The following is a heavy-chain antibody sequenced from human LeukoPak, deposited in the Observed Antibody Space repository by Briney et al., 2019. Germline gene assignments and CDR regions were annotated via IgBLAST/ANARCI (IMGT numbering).Heavy chain of an antibody. CDR3: AKELPDTAFFTVDY. V-gene: IGHV3-23*01. CDR1: GFTFRSYA. Sequence: GGSLRLSCAASGFTFRSYAMSWVRQAPGKGLERVSAVTGSGGGTYYADSVKGRFTISRDNSKNTLYLQMNSLRAEDTAVYYCAKELPDTAFFTVDYWGQGTLVTVSS. CDR2: VTGSGGGT. J-gene: IGHJ4*02. D-gene: IGHD5-18*01.